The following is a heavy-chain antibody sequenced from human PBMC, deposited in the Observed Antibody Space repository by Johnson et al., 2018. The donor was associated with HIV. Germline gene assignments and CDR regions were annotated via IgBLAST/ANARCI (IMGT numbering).Heavy chain of an antibody. D-gene: IGHD3-10*01. J-gene: IGHJ3*02. CDR2: ISWNSGNI. V-gene: IGHV3-9*01. CDR1: GFTFDDYA. CDR3: AKDYYGSGTRRYAFDI. Sequence: VQLVESGGDLVQPGRSLRLSCAASGFTFDDYAMYWVRQAPGKGLEWVSGISWNSGNIVYADSVKGRFTISRDNAKRSLYLQMNSLRAEDTAFYYCAKDYYGSGTRRYAFDIWGQGTMVTVSS.